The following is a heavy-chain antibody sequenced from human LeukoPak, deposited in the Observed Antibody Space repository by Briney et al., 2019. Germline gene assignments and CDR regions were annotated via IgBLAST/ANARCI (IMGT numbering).Heavy chain of an antibody. D-gene: IGHD3-22*01. CDR2: ISYDGSNK. Sequence: GGSLRLSCAASGFTFSTYGMHWVRQAPGKGLEWVAVISYDGSNKYYADSVKGRFTISRDNSKNTLYLQMNSLRAEDTAVYFCAKRGVVIRVILVGFHKEAYYFDSWGQGALVTVSS. CDR3: AKRGVVIRVILVGFHKEAYYFDS. J-gene: IGHJ4*02. V-gene: IGHV3-30*18. CDR1: GFTFSTYG.